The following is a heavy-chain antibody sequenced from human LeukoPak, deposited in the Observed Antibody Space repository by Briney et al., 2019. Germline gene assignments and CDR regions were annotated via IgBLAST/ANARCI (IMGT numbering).Heavy chain of an antibody. CDR2: ISGSGGST. CDR3: ANLENDFWSGYYTGIGFDY. J-gene: IGHJ4*02. D-gene: IGHD3-3*01. Sequence: PGGSLRLSCAASGFTFSSYAMSWVRQAPGKGLEWVSAISGSGGSTYYADSVKGRFTISRDNSKNTLYLQMNSLRAEDTAVYYCANLENDFWSGYYTGIGFDYWGQGTLVTVSS. V-gene: IGHV3-23*01. CDR1: GFTFSSYA.